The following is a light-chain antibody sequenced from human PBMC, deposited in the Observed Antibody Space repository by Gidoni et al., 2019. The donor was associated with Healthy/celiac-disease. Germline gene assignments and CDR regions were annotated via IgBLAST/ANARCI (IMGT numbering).Light chain of an antibody. V-gene: IGKV1-33*01. Sequence: DIQMTQSPSSLYASVGDRVTITCQASQDTSNYINWYQQKPGKDPKLLIYDASNLETGVPSRFSGSGSGTDFTFTISSLQPEDIATYYCQQYDNLPLTFGGGTRVEIK. CDR1: QDTSNY. CDR2: DAS. CDR3: QQYDNLPLT. J-gene: IGKJ4*01.